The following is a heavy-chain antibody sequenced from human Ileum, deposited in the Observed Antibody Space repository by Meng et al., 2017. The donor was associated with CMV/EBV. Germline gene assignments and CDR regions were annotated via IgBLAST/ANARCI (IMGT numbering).Heavy chain of an antibody. CDR1: GLTVSPIY. CDR2: ISGNSNNI. Sequence: GESLKISCAASGLTVSPIYMAWVRQAPGKGLEPVSTISGNSNNIYYIDSVKGRFTISRDNSKSTLYLQMDSLRAEDTAVYYCAKDRRADSNYAHFDYWGQGALVTVSS. J-gene: IGHJ4*02. D-gene: IGHD4-11*01. CDR3: AKDRRADSNYAHFDY. V-gene: IGHV3-23*01.